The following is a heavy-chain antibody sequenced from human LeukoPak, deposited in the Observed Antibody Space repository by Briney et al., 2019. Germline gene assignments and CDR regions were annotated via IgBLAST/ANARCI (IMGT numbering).Heavy chain of an antibody. D-gene: IGHD3-16*01. J-gene: IGHJ3*01. CDR1: GFTFSSYN. V-gene: IGHV3-48*01. CDR2: ISSSSSTI. CDR3: ARGGTRVAFDF. Sequence: GGSLRLSCAASGFTFSSYNMNWVRQAPGKGLEWVSYISSSSSTIYYADSVKGRFTISRDNSKNTLYLQMNSLRAEDTAVYYCARGGTRVAFDFWGQGTMVTVSS.